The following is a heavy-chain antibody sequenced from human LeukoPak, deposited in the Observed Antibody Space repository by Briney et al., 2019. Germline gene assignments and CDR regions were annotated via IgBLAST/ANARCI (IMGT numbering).Heavy chain of an antibody. J-gene: IGHJ6*03. V-gene: IGHV4-38-2*02. CDR3: ARVSWFPGTSYYYMDV. CDR1: GYSISSGYY. CDR2: IYHSGST. D-gene: IGHD1-1*01. Sequence: PSETLSLTCTVSGYSISSGYYWGWIRQPPGKGLEWIGSIYHSGSTYYNPSLKSRVTISVDTSKNQFSLKLSSVTAADTAVYYCARVSWFPGTSYYYMDVWGKGTTVTVSS.